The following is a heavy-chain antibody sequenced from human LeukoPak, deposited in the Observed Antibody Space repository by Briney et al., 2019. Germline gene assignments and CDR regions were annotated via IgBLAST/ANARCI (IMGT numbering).Heavy chain of an antibody. D-gene: IGHD3-22*01. V-gene: IGHV3-7*01. CDR3: ARAFGASSGYSVDY. Sequence: GGSLRLSCAASGFSFSNSWMTWVRQAPGSGLEGVASIKPDGSEGYYVDSVKGRFTTSRDNAKNSLYLQMNSLRAEDTAVYYCARAFGASSGYSVDYWGQGTLVTVSS. CDR2: IKPDGSEG. J-gene: IGHJ4*02. CDR1: GFSFSNSW.